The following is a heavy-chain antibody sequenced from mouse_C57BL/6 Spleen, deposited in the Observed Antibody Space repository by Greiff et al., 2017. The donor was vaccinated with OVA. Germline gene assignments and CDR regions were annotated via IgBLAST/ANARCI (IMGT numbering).Heavy chain of an antibody. D-gene: IGHD1-1*01. V-gene: IGHV5-6*01. CDR2: ISSGGSYT. J-gene: IGHJ2*01. CDR1: GFTFSSYG. CDR3: ARHIPTVVYFDY. Sequence: VQLKESGGDLVKPGGSLKLSCAASGFTFSSYGMSWVRQTPDKRLEWVATISSGGSYTYYPDSVKGRFTISRDNAKNTLYLQMSSLKSEDTAMYYCARHIPTVVYFDYWGQGTTLTVSS.